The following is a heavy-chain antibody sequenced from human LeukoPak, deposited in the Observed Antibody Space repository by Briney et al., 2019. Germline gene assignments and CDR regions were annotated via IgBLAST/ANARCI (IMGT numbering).Heavy chain of an antibody. V-gene: IGHV4-30-2*05. CDR1: GGSISSGGYS. CDR3: ARGVNWFDP. Sequence: SETLSLTCAVSGGSISSGGYSWSWIRQPPGKGLEWIGYIYHSGSTNYNPSLKSRVTISVDTSKNQFSLKLSSVTAADTAVYYCARGVNWFDPWGQGTLVTVSS. CDR2: IYHSGST. J-gene: IGHJ5*02.